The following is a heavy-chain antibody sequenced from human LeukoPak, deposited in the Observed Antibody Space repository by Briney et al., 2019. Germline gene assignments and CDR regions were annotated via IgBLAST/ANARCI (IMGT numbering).Heavy chain of an antibody. J-gene: IGHJ5*02. D-gene: IGHD1-26*01. Sequence: SETLSLTCTVSGDSISSYYWSWIRQPPGKGLEWIGYKYYSGSTNYNPSLKSRVTISVDTSKNQFSLKLSSVTAADTAVYCRARGIIVGATWGENYNCFDPWGQGTLVTVSS. CDR1: GDSISSYY. CDR2: KYYSGST. CDR3: ARGIIVGATWGENYNCFDP. V-gene: IGHV4-59*01.